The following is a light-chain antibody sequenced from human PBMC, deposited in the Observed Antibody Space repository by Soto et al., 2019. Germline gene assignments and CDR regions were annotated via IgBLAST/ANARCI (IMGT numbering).Light chain of an antibody. J-gene: IGLJ2*01. CDR2: DVT. CDR1: SSDVGGYNY. V-gene: IGLV2-8*01. Sequence: QSVLTQPPSASGSPGQSVAISCTGTSSDVGGYNYDSWYQQHPGKAPKLMIYDVTKRPSGVPDRFSGSKSDNTASLTVSGLQAEDEADYYCSSYAGSNNLVFGGGTKLTVL. CDR3: SSYAGSNNLV.